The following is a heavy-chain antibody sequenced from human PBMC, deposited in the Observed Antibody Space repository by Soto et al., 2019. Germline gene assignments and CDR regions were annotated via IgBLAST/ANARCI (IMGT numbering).Heavy chain of an antibody. CDR2: IYYSGST. Sequence: PSETLSLTCTVSGGSISSYYWSWIRQPPGKGLEWIGYIYYSGSTNYNPSLKSRVTISVDTSKNQFSLKLSSVTAADTAVYYCAREDRNAEYFQHWGQGTLVTVS. D-gene: IGHD2-15*01. CDR3: AREDRNAEYFQH. CDR1: GGSISSYY. J-gene: IGHJ1*01. V-gene: IGHV4-59*12.